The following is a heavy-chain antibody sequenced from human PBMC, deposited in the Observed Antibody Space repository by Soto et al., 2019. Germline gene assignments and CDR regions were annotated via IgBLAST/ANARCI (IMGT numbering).Heavy chain of an antibody. CDR2: ISGSGEST. J-gene: IGHJ4*02. CDR1: GFSFSEYS. CDR3: ARSLGNTCDEDCFRY. V-gene: IGHV3-23*01. D-gene: IGHD3-16*01. Sequence: EVQLLESGGDLVQPGGSLRLSCAASGFSFSEYSMSWVRQAPGKGLEWVSGISGSGESTYYVASVKGQFTISRDNSENTMLLQMNSLTVEDTAVDYCARSLGNTCDEDCFRYWGQGTLVTVSS.